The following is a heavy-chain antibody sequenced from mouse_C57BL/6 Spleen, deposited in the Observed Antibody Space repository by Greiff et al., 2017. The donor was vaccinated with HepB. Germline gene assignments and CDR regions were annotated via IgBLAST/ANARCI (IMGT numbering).Heavy chain of an antibody. D-gene: IGHD2-3*01. CDR2: IYIGNGYT. J-gene: IGHJ3*01. Sequence: EVQLQQSGAELVRPGSSVKMSCKTSGYTFTSYGINWVKQRPGQGLEWIGYIYIGNGYTEYNEKFKGKATLTSDTSSSTAYMQLSSLTSEDSAISFCARSRGLYDGYYVFAYWGQGTLVTVSA. CDR3: ARSRGLYDGYYVFAY. V-gene: IGHV1-58*01. CDR1: GYTFTSYG.